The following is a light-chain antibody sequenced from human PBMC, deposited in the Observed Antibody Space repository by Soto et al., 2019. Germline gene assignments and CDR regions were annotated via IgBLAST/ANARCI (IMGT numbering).Light chain of an antibody. V-gene: IGKV3-15*01. Sequence: EIVMPQSPGTLSVSPGEIASVSCRSSQTVSRHLAWYQQKPGQAPRLLIFGASTRATGIPDRFSGSGSGTDFTLTISSLQSEDFAVYYCQQYNTWPLITFGPGTRLEIK. CDR3: QQYNTWPLIT. J-gene: IGKJ5*01. CDR2: GAS. CDR1: QTVSRH.